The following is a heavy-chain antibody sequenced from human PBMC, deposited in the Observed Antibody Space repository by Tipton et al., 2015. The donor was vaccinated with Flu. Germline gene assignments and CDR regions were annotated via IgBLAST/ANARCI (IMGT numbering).Heavy chain of an antibody. CDR3: ARGTYNPHYGMDV. D-gene: IGHD1-1*01. V-gene: IGHV4-34*01. CDR2: INHSGSS. Sequence: TLSLTCAVYGGSFNGSYWTWIRQPPGQGLEWIGEINHSGSSSYSPPLKSRVTISLDTSKNHFSLNLTSVTAADTAAYYCARGTYNPHYGMDVWGQGTTVIVSS. J-gene: IGHJ6*02. CDR1: GGSFNGSY.